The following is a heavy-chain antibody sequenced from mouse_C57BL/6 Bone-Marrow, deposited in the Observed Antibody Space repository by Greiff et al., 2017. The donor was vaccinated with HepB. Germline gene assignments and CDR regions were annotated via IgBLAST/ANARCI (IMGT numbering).Heavy chain of an antibody. Sequence: EVKVVESGGDLVKPGGSLKLSCAASGFTFSSYGMSWVRQTPDKRLEWVATISSGGSYTYYPDSVKGRFTISRDNAKNTLYLQMSSLKSEDTAMYYCARQVVTTEGAMDYWGQGTSVTVSS. J-gene: IGHJ4*01. CDR2: ISSGGSYT. CDR1: GFTFSSYG. V-gene: IGHV5-6*01. D-gene: IGHD2-1*01. CDR3: ARQVVTTEGAMDY.